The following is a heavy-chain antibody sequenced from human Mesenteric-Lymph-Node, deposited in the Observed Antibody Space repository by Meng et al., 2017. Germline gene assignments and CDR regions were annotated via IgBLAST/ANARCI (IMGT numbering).Heavy chain of an antibody. CDR3: ARDAQGGDYYGSGSYAFDI. V-gene: IGHV3-53*01. J-gene: IGHJ3*02. Sequence: GESLKISCAVSGITFSNFGISWVRQAPGKGLEWVSVIYSGGSTYYADSVKGRFTISRDNSKNTLYLQMNSLRAEDTAVYYCARDAQGGDYYGSGSYAFDIWGQGTMVTVSS. CDR2: IYSGGST. CDR1: GITFSNFG. D-gene: IGHD3-10*01.